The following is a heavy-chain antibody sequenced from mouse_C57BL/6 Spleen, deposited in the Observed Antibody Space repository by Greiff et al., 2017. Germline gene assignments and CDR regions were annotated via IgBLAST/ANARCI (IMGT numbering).Heavy chain of an antibody. V-gene: IGHV6-6*01. Sequence: EVKLVESGGGLVQPGGSMKLSCAASGFTFSDAWMDWVRQSPEKGLEWVAEIRNKANNHATYYAESVKGRFTISRDDSKSSVYLQMNSLRAEDTGIYYCTRGPYSNYVRVFDYWGQGTTLTVSS. CDR2: IRNKANNHAT. D-gene: IGHD2-5*01. J-gene: IGHJ2*01. CDR3: TRGPYSNYVRVFDY. CDR1: GFTFSDAW.